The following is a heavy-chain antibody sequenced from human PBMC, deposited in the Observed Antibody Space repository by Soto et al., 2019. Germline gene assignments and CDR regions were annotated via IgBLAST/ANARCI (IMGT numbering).Heavy chain of an antibody. CDR1: GYTFTSYD. J-gene: IGHJ3*02. CDR3: ARGNFDWLFDDAFDI. CDR2: MNPNSGNT. Sequence: GASVKVSCKASGYTFTSYDINWVRQATGQGLEWMGWMNPNSGNTGYAQKFQGRVTMTRNTSISIAYMELSSLRSEDTAVYYCARGNFDWLFDDAFDIWGQGTMVTVSS. D-gene: IGHD3-9*01. V-gene: IGHV1-8*01.